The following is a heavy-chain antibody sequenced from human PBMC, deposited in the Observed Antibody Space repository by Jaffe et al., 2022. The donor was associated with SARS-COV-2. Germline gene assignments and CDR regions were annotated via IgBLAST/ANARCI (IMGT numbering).Heavy chain of an antibody. D-gene: IGHD1-26*01. CDR3: ARDHRGRELAYFDY. J-gene: IGHJ4*02. Sequence: EVQLVESGGGLVKPGGSLRLSCAASGFTFSSYSMNWVRQAPGKGLEWVSSISSSSSYIYYADSVKGRFTISRDNAKNSLYLQMNSLRAEDTAVYYCARDHRGRELAYFDYWGQGTLVTVSS. CDR2: ISSSSSYI. V-gene: IGHV3-21*01. CDR1: GFTFSSYS.